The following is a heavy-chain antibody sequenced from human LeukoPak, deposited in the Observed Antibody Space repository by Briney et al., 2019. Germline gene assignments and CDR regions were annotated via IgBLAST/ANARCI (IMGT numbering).Heavy chain of an antibody. V-gene: IGHV4-59*12. CDR1: GFTFSSYN. Sequence: GSLRLSCAASGFTFSSYNMNWVRQPPGKGLEWIGSIYYSGSTYYNPSLKNRVTISIDTSKNQFSLKLSSVTAADTAVFYCARVASAWGASSYFDYWGQGTLVTVSS. CDR2: IYYSGST. CDR3: ARVASAWGASSYFDY. J-gene: IGHJ4*02. D-gene: IGHD1-26*01.